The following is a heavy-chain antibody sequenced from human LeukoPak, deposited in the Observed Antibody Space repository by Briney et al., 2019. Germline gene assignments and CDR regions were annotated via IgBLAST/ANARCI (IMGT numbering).Heavy chain of an antibody. D-gene: IGHD6-19*01. CDR3: ARDCSQYSSGWYVRSWYFDL. J-gene: IGHJ2*01. CDR2: IYYSGNT. CDR1: GGSISHYF. V-gene: IGHV4-59*12. Sequence: PSETLSLTCTVSGGSISHYFWSWIRQPPGKPLEWIGYIYYSGNTNYNPSLKSRLTISVDTSKDQFSLKLSSVTAADTAVYYCARDCSQYSSGWYVRSWYFDLWGRGTLVTVSS.